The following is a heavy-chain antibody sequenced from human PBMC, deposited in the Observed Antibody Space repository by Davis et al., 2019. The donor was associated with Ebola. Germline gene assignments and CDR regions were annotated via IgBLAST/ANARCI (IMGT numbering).Heavy chain of an antibody. CDR3: ARLGVDGYSYYFDY. CDR2: IYPGDSDI. Sequence: GESLKISCTASGYSFTSYWIGWVRQLPGKGLEWMGIIYPGDSDIRYSPSFQGHVTISADNSTSTAYLQWSSLKASDTAKYYCARLGVDGYSYYFDYWGQGTLVSVSS. D-gene: IGHD5-24*01. J-gene: IGHJ4*02. CDR1: GYSFTSYW. V-gene: IGHV5-51*01.